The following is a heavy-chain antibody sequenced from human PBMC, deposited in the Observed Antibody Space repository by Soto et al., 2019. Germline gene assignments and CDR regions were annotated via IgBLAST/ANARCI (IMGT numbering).Heavy chain of an antibody. CDR2: TYPGDSDT. CDR1: GYSFTSYW. D-gene: IGHD3-22*01. V-gene: IGHV5-51*01. Sequence: GESLKISCKGSGYSFTSYWIGWVRQMPGKGLEWMGITYPGDSDTRYSPSFQGQVTISADKSISTAYLQWSSLKASDTAMYYCARPSYYDSSGYYGGRDYYYGMDVWGQGTTVTVSS. J-gene: IGHJ6*02. CDR3: ARPSYYDSSGYYGGRDYYYGMDV.